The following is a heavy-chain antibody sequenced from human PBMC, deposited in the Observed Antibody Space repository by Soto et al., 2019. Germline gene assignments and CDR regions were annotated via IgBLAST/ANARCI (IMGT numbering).Heavy chain of an antibody. CDR2: ISYDGSNK. J-gene: IGHJ3*02. CDR3: AKGMAQGDAFDI. CDR1: GFTFSSYG. V-gene: IGHV3-30*18. Sequence: QVQLVESGGGVVQPGRSLRLSCAASGFTFSSYGMHWVRQAPGKGLEWVAVISYDGSNKYYADSVKGRFTISRDNSKNTLYVQMNSLRAEDTAVYYCAKGMAQGDAFDIWGQGTMVTVSS.